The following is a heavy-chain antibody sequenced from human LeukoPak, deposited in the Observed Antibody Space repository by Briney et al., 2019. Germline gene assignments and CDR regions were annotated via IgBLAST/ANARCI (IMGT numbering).Heavy chain of an antibody. CDR1: GFTFSSYG. V-gene: IGHV3-30*02. CDR2: IRYDGSNK. J-gene: IGHJ4*02. CDR3: ATHPETGTTEYFDY. Sequence: PGGSLRLSCAASGFTFSSYGMHWVRQAPGKGLEWAAFIRYDGSNKYYADSVKGRFTISRDNYKNTLYLEMNSLRAEDTAVYYCATHPETGTTEYFDYWGQGTLVTVSS. D-gene: IGHD1-7*01.